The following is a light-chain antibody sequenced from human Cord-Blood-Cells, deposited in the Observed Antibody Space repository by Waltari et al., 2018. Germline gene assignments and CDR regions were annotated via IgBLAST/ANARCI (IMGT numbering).Light chain of an antibody. V-gene: IGKV1-5*01. CDR3: QQYNSYSWT. Sequence: DIQMTQSPSTLSASVGDRVTITCRASQSISSWLAWYQQKPGKAPKLLIYDASSLESGVPSRCSGSGSGTECTLTLSSLQPDDFATYYCQQYNSYSWTFGQGTKVEIK. CDR2: DAS. J-gene: IGKJ1*01. CDR1: QSISSW.